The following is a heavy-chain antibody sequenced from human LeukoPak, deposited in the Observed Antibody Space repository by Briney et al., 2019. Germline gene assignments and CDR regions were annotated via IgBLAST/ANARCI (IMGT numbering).Heavy chain of an antibody. CDR2: ISGSGGDT. Sequence: GGSLRLSCAASGFTFNSYAMSWVRQAPGKGLEWVSSISGSGGDTYHADSVKGRFTISRDNSENTLYLQMNSLRAEDTAVYYCAKGSRDSRPYYFDFWGQGTLVTVSS. CDR1: GFTFNSYA. CDR3: AKGSRDSRPYYFDF. V-gene: IGHV3-23*01. J-gene: IGHJ4*02. D-gene: IGHD3-3*01.